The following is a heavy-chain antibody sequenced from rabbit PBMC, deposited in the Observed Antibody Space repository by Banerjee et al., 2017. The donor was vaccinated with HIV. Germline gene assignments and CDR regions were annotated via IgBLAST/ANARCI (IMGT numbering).Heavy chain of an antibody. CDR1: GFDFSRGYD. Sequence: QQLVESGGGLVKPGASLTLTCTASGFDFSRGYDMCWVRQAPGKGLEWIGCIYTGNVKTYYASWAKGRFTISKTSSTTVTLQMTSLTAADTATYFCARAIVPWLGLTRLDLWGPGTLVTVS. CDR3: ARAIVPWLGLTRLDL. J-gene: IGHJ3*01. CDR2: IYTGNVKT. D-gene: IGHD4-1*01. V-gene: IGHV1S40*01.